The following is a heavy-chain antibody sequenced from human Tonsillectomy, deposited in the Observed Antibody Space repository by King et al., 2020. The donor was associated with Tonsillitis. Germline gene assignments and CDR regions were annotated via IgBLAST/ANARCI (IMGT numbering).Heavy chain of an antibody. V-gene: IGHV3-23*04. Sequence: VQLVESGGGLIQPGGSLRLSCAASGFTFSNYAMNWVRQAPGKGLEWVSAISGSGDSTHYADSVKGRFTISRDNSKNTPYLQMNSLRAEDTAVYYCAKPYDSSGYYYYYYMDVWGKGTTVTVSS. CDR1: GFTFSNYA. CDR3: AKPYDSSGYYYYYYMDV. J-gene: IGHJ6*03. CDR2: ISGSGDST. D-gene: IGHD3-22*01.